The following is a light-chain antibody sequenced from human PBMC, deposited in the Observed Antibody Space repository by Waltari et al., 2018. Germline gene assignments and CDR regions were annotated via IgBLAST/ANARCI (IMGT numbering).Light chain of an antibody. V-gene: IGKV3-11*01. CDR3: QQRNTWPPSMT. CDR1: QSVRTH. Sequence: ETVLTQSPATLSLSPGERATLSCRASQSVRTHLACYQQKPGQPPRLLIYDASKRVTGLPARFSGSGSGTEFTLTISSLEPEDFGVYYCQQRNTWPPSMTFGQGTRLEIK. CDR2: DAS. J-gene: IGKJ5*01.